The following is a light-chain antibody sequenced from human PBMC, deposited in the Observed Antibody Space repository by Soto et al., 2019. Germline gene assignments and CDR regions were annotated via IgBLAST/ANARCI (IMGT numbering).Light chain of an antibody. V-gene: IGKV3-11*01. CDR2: DAS. J-gene: IGKJ5*01. CDR1: QSVSTY. Sequence: DIVLTQSPGTLSLSPGERATLSCRASQSVSTYLAWYQQKPGQAPRLLISDASNRATGIPARFSGSGSGTDFTLTISSLEPEDFAVYYCQQRSNWPPFTFGQGTRLEIK. CDR3: QQRSNWPPFT.